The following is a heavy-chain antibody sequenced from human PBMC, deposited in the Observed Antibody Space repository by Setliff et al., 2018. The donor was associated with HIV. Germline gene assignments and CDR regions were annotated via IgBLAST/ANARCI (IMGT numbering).Heavy chain of an antibody. V-gene: IGHV3-11*04. CDR3: ARTGYYSTWYTNY. J-gene: IGHJ4*02. Sequence: PGESLKISCAASGFTFSDYYMSWFRQTPGKGLEWVSYISSTSSTIYYADSVKGRFTISRDNANNSLYLQMNSLRVEDTAVYYCARTGYYSTWYTNYWGQGTLVTVSS. D-gene: IGHD6-13*01. CDR1: GFTFSDYY. CDR2: ISSTSSTI.